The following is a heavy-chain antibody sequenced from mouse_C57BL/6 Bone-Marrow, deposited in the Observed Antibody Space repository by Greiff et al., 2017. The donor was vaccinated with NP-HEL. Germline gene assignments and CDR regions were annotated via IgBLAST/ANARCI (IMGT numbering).Heavy chain of an antibody. CDR1: GYTFTDYY. J-gene: IGHJ4*01. CDR2: INPYNGGT. V-gene: IGHV1-19*01. D-gene: IGHD2-12*01. Sequence: EVKLQQSGPVLVKPGASVKMSCKASGYTFTDYYMNWVKQSHGKSLEWIGVINPYNGGTSYNQKFKGKATLTVDKSSSTAYMELNSLTSEDSAVYYCARGGYYTYYYAMDYWGQGTSVTVSS. CDR3: ARGGYYTYYYAMDY.